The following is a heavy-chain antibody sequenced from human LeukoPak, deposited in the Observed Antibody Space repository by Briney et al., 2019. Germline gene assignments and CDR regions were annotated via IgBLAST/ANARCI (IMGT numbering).Heavy chain of an antibody. D-gene: IGHD1-26*01. Sequence: GGSLRLSCAASGFTFRSYWLSWVRQAPGKGLEWVANIKQDGSEKNYVDSVKGRFTISRDNAKNSLYLQMNSLRAEDTAVYYCASGATLISVWGQGTTVTVSS. CDR1: GFTFRSYW. V-gene: IGHV3-7*01. CDR2: IKQDGSEK. CDR3: ASGATLISV. J-gene: IGHJ6*02.